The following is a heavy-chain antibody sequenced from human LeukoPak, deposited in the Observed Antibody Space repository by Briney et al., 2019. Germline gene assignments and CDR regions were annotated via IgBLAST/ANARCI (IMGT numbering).Heavy chain of an antibody. CDR2: IYSDNT. D-gene: IGHD4/OR15-4a*01. Sequence: GESLRLSCTVSGFTVSSNSMSWVRQAPGKGLEWVSFIYSDNTHYSNSVKGRFTISRDNSKNTLYLQMNSLRAEDTAVYYCARRAGAYSHPYDYWGQGTLVTVSS. CDR1: GFTVSSNS. CDR3: ARRAGAYSHPYDY. J-gene: IGHJ4*02. V-gene: IGHV3-53*01.